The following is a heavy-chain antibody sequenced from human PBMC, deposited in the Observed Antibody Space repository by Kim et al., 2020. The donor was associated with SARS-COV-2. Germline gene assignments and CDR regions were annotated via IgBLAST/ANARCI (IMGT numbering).Heavy chain of an antibody. CDR3: ARGPDSSSWYGNAFDI. CDR1: GGSISSYY. D-gene: IGHD6-13*01. Sequence: SETLSLTCTVSGGSISSYYWSWIRQPAGKGLEWIGRIYTSGSTNYNPSLKSRVTMSVDTSKNQFSLKLSSVTAADTAVYYCARGPDSSSWYGNAFDIWGQGTMVTVSS. V-gene: IGHV4-4*07. CDR2: IYTSGST. J-gene: IGHJ3*02.